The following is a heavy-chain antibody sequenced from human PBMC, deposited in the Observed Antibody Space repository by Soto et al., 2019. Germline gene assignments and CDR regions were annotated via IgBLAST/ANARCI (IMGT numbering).Heavy chain of an antibody. CDR1: GYSFTSYW. Sequence: VESLKISCKGSGYSFTSYWIGWVRQMPGKGLEWMGIIYPVDSYTRYSPSFQGQVTISADKSISTAYLQWSSLKASDTAMYYCARPLIPGTTIPQCWGKGKMVTVSS. CDR2: IYPVDSYT. V-gene: IGHV5-51*01. J-gene: IGHJ1*01. CDR3: ARPLIPGTTIPQC. D-gene: IGHD1-7*01.